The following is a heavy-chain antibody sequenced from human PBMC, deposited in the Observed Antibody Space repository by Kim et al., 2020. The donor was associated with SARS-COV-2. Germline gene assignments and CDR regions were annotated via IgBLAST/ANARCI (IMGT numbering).Heavy chain of an antibody. Sequence: GGSLRLSCAASGFSFSTYGMSWVRQAPGKGLDCVSGISVSGDNIYYADSVKGRFTISRDNSKNTVYLQMNSLRAEDTAVYYCARSLVPGDLWGQGTLVTVPS. D-gene: IGHD3-16*01. J-gene: IGHJ1*01. V-gene: IGHV3-23*01. CDR2: ISVSGDNI. CDR1: GFSFSTYG. CDR3: ARSLVPGDL.